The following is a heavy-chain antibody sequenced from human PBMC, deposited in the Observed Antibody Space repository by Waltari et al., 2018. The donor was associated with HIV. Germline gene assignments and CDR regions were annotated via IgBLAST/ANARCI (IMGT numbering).Heavy chain of an antibody. CDR3: AKAPGVNGVNYFDY. J-gene: IGHJ4*02. D-gene: IGHD1-1*01. CDR1: GFTFSNYA. V-gene: IGHV3-23*01. CDR2: IMGSGDKT. Sequence: EVQLLESGGGLVQPGGSLRLSCAASGFTFSNYAMSWVRQAPGKGLECFSTIMGSGDKTYDADSVKGRFTISRDNSKNTLFMQMNSLRADDTAVYYCAKAPGVNGVNYFDYWGQGSLVTVTS.